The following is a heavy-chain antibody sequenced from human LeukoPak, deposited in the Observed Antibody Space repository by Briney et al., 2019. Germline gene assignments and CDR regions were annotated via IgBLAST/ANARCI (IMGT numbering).Heavy chain of an antibody. CDR2: INSDGSST. V-gene: IGHV3-74*01. CDR1: GFTFSSYW. D-gene: IGHD6-13*01. Sequence: GGSLRLSCAASGFTFSSYWMHWVRQAPGKGLVWVSRINSDGSSTSYADSVKGRFTISRDNAKNTLYLQMNSLRAEDTAVYYCARGSYSSSWYDNNAFDCWGQGTLVTVSS. J-gene: IGHJ4*02. CDR3: ARGSYSSSWYDNNAFDC.